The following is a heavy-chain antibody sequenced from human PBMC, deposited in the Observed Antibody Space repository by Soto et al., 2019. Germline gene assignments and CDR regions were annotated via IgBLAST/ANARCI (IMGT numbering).Heavy chain of an antibody. CDR3: ARDRGSSPDYYYYYYMDV. V-gene: IGHV3-48*01. CDR1: GFRFSDYS. J-gene: IGHJ6*03. Sequence: GGSLRLSCAASGFRFSDYSMNWVRQAPGRGLEWVSYISSSSSTIYYADSVKGRFTISRDNAKNSLYLQMNSLRAEDTAVYYCARDRGSSPDYYYYYYMDVWGKGTTVTVSS. CDR2: ISSSSSTI. D-gene: IGHD6-13*01.